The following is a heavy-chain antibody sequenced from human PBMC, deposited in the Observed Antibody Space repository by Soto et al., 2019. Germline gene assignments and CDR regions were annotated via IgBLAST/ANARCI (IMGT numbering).Heavy chain of an antibody. CDR2: IYYSGST. CDR3: ARQGVGSHPYQADWFDP. V-gene: IGHV4-59*08. D-gene: IGHD2-2*01. Sequence: SETLSLTCTVSGGSISSYYWSWIRQPPGKGLEWIGYIYYSGSTNYNPSLKSRVTISVDTSKNQCSLKLSSVTAADTAVYYCARQGVGSHPYQADWFDPWGQGTLVTVSS. J-gene: IGHJ5*02. CDR1: GGSISSYY.